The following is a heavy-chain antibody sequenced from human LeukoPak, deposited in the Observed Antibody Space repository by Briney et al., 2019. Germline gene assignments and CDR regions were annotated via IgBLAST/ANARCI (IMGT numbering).Heavy chain of an antibody. V-gene: IGHV3-48*01. Sequence: GGSLRLSCAASGFTFSSYAMSWVRQAPGKGLEWVSAISSSSSTIYYADSVKGRFTISRDNAKNSLYLQMNSLRAEDTAVYYCARVSYDSSGYIYDYWGQGTLVTVSS. D-gene: IGHD3-22*01. CDR1: GFTFSSYA. CDR3: ARVSYDSSGYIYDY. CDR2: ISSSSSTI. J-gene: IGHJ4*02.